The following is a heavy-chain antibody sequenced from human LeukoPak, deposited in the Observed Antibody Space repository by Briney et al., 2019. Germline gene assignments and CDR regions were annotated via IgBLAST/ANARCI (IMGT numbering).Heavy chain of an antibody. V-gene: IGHV4-39*07. CDR3: ARASSSGWYPGTTDY. CDR1: GGSISSSSYY. Sequence: PSETLSLTCTVSGGSISSSSYYWGWIRQPPGKGLEWIGSIYYSGSTNYNPSLKSRVTISVDTSKNQFSLKLSSVTAADTAVYYCARASSSGWYPGTTDYWGQGTLVTVSS. J-gene: IGHJ4*02. CDR2: IYYSGST. D-gene: IGHD6-19*01.